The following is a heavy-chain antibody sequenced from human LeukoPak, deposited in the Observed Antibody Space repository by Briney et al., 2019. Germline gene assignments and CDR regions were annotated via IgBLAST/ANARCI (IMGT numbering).Heavy chain of an antibody. CDR3: AKRNYFDSGPFDY. D-gene: IGHD3-10*01. CDR1: GFTFSSYA. CDR2: ISGSGGST. V-gene: IGHV3-23*01. J-gene: IGHJ4*02. Sequence: PGGSLRLSCAASGFTFSSYAMSWVRQAPGKGLEWVSAISGSGGSTYYADSVKGRFTISRDNSKSTLYLQMNSLRAEDTAVYYCAKRNYFDSGPFDYWGQGTLVTSPQ.